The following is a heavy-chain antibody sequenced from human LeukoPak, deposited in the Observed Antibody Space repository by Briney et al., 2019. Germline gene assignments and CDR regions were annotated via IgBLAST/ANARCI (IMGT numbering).Heavy chain of an antibody. CDR2: IYSGGST. V-gene: IGHV3-53*01. Sequence: GGSLKLSCAASGFTVSSTSMSWVRQAPGQGLEWVSVIYSGGSTYYADSVKGRFTISRDNSKNTLYLQMNSLRAEDTAVYYCARDRLYSSSSEDYWGQGTLVTVSS. J-gene: IGHJ4*02. D-gene: IGHD6-6*01. CDR1: GFTVSSTS. CDR3: ARDRLYSSSSEDY.